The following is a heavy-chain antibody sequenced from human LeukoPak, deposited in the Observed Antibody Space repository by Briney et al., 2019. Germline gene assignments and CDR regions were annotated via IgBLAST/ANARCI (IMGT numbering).Heavy chain of an antibody. CDR2: IYYSGST. Sequence: PSETLSLTCTVSGGSISSYYWSWIRQPPGEGLEWIGYIYYSGSTNYNPSLKSRVTISVDTSKNQFSLKLSSVTAADTAVYYCARQGRSSSGYYVFFDYWGQGTLVTVSS. D-gene: IGHD3-22*01. J-gene: IGHJ4*02. CDR1: GGSISSYY. V-gene: IGHV4-59*08. CDR3: ARQGRSSSGYYVFFDY.